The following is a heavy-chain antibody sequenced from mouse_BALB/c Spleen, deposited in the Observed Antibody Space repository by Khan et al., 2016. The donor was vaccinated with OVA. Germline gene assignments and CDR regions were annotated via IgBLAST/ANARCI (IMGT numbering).Heavy chain of an antibody. D-gene: IGHD1-1*02. CDR1: GYKFTDYA. CDR2: ISTYYGDA. J-gene: IGHJ3*01. V-gene: IGHV1S137*01. Sequence: QVQLQQSGAELVRPGVSVKISCKVSGYKFTDYAMHWVKQSHAKGLEWIGVISTYYGDADYSEKFKGKATMTVDRSSSTAYLELARLTSEDSAGYYGTGGGKFAYWGQGTLVTVSA. CDR3: TGGGKFAY.